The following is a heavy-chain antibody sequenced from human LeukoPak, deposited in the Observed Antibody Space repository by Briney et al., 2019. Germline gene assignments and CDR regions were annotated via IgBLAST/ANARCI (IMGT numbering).Heavy chain of an antibody. CDR2: VRYSGSDT. CDR1: GFTFSTYT. V-gene: IGHV3-23*01. D-gene: IGHD3-22*01. CDR3: AKDIYYYDSSRYFQH. J-gene: IGHJ1*01. Sequence: GGSLRLSCAASGFTFSTYTMTWVRQAPGKGLEWVSAVRYSGSDTYYTESVKGRFTISRDNSKNTLYLQMNSLRAEDTAVYYCAKDIYYYDSSRYFQHWGQGTLVTVSS.